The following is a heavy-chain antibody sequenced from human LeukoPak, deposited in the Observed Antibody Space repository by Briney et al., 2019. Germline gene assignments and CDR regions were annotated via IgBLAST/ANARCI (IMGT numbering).Heavy chain of an antibody. CDR3: ARTDMYNNGWFDC. D-gene: IGHD6-19*01. CDR1: GFRFSSNW. V-gene: IGHV3-7*01. Sequence: GGSLRLSCAASGFRFSSNWMSWVRQAPGKGLEWVANINQDGSEKKYVDSVKGRFSISRDNAGNSLYLQMNSLRAEDTAVYYCARTDMYNNGWFDCWGQGTLVTVSS. J-gene: IGHJ4*02. CDR2: INQDGSEK.